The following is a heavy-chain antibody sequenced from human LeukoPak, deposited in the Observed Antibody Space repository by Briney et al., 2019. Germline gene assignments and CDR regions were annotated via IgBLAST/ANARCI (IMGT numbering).Heavy chain of an antibody. J-gene: IGHJ4*01. Sequence: GASVKVSCKASGYTFTSDGISWVRQAPGQGREWMGWISAYNSNTNYAQKLQGRVTMTTDTCTSTAYMELRSLRSDDTAVYYCARYCSSTSFYTDYWGHGTLVTVSS. CDR3: ARYCSSTSFYTDY. CDR1: GYTFTSDG. CDR2: ISAYNSNT. V-gene: IGHV1-18*01. D-gene: IGHD2-2*02.